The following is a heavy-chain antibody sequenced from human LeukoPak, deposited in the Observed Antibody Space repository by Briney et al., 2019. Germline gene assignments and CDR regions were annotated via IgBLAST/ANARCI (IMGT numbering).Heavy chain of an antibody. Sequence: SETLSLTCTVSGGSISSYYWSWIRQPPGKGLEWIGYIYYSGSTNYNPSLKSRVTISVDTSKNQFSLKLSSVTAADTAVYYCARDRFGELSSTEGHFDIWGQGTMVTVSS. CDR2: IYYSGST. CDR1: GGSISSYY. D-gene: IGHD3-10*01. J-gene: IGHJ3*02. CDR3: ARDRFGELSSTEGHFDI. V-gene: IGHV4-59*01.